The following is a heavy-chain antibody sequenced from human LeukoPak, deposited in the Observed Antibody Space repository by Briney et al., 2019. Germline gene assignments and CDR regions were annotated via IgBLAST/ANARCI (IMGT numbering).Heavy chain of an antibody. Sequence: GGSLRLSCAASGFTFSSYAMHWDRQAPGKGLEWVAVISYDGSNKYYADSVKGRFTISRDNSKNTLYLQMNSLRAEDTAVYYCARDRIAAYNWFDPWGQGTLVTVSS. V-gene: IGHV3-30*01. J-gene: IGHJ5*02. CDR2: ISYDGSNK. D-gene: IGHD6-6*01. CDR3: ARDRIAAYNWFDP. CDR1: GFTFSSYA.